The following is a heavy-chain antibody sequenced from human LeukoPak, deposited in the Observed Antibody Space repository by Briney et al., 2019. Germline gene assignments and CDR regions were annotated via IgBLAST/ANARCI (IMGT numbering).Heavy chain of an antibody. D-gene: IGHD3-10*01. J-gene: IGHJ4*02. Sequence: GGSLRLSCAASGFTFSYSAMSWVRQAPGRGLECASVISAGGGESTYYADSVKGRFTISRDDSKSTLYLQMNSLKAEDAAVYYCSRTLWTYNYYLDSWGQGTLVTVSS. CDR3: SRTLWTYNYYLDS. CDR1: GFTFSYSA. CDR2: ISAGGGEST. V-gene: IGHV3-23*01.